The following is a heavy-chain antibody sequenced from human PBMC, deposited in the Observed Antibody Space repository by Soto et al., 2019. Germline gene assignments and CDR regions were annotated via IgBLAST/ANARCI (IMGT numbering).Heavy chain of an antibody. J-gene: IGHJ2*01. Sequence: EVQLVESGGGLVQPGGSLRLSCAASGFTFSDHYMDWVRQAPGKGLEWVSRTRNKANRYTTEYAASVKGRFTISRDGSESSLYLQMNSPTTEDTAVYYCTRSSGSYRYFDLWGRGTLVTVSS. V-gene: IGHV3-72*01. CDR2: TRNKANRYTT. CDR1: GFTFSDHY. CDR3: TRSSGSYRYFDL. D-gene: IGHD1-26*01.